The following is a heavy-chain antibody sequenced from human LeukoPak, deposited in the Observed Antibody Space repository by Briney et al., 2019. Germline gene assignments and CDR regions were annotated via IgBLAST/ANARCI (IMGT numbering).Heavy chain of an antibody. CDR1: GFTFDDYA. CDR3: AREDLSLWFGESSEFDY. V-gene: IGHV3-9*01. J-gene: IGHJ4*02. CDR2: ISWNSGSI. D-gene: IGHD3-10*01. Sequence: GRSLRLSCAASGFTFDDYAMHWVRQAPGKGLEWVSGISWNSGSIGYADSVKGRFTISRDNAKNTLYLQMNSLRAEDTAVYYCAREDLSLWFGESSEFDYWGQGTLVTVSS.